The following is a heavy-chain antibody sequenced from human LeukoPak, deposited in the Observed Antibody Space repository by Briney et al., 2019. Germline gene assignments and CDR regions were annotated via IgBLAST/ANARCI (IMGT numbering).Heavy chain of an antibody. J-gene: IGHJ4*02. D-gene: IGHD4-23*01. CDR2: INHSGST. V-gene: IGHV4-34*01. Sequence: SETLSLTCAVYGGSFSGYYWSWIRQPPGKGLEWIGEINHSGSTNYNPSLKSRVTMSVDTSKNQFSLKLSSVTAADTAVYYCARDRNYGGNSASFDYWGQGTLVTVSS. CDR3: ARDRNYGGNSASFDY. CDR1: GGSFSGYY.